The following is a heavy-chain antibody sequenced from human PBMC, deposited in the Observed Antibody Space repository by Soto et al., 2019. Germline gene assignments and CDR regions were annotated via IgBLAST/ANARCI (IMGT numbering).Heavy chain of an antibody. D-gene: IGHD6-13*01. J-gene: IGHJ5*02. Sequence: GGSLRLSCAASGFSFSNFAMSWVRQAPGTGLEWVSSISGSGDNTYYSDSVKGRFTISRDNSKNTLYLHMNSLGAEDTAVYFCAKDFASTWYWYFDPWGRGTLVTVSS. CDR2: ISGSGDNT. CDR3: AKDFASTWYWYFDP. CDR1: GFSFSNFA. V-gene: IGHV3-23*01.